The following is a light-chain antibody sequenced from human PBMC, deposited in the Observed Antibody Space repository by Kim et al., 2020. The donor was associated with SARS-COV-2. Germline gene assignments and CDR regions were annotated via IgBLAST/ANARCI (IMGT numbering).Light chain of an antibody. Sequence: SSELTQDPAVSVALGQTVRITCQGDSLRSYYASWYQQKQGQAPVLVIYGKNSRPSGIPDRFSGSSSGNTASLTITGAQAADEADYYCNSRDSSGAPWVFGGGTQLTVL. V-gene: IGLV3-19*01. CDR2: GKN. CDR1: SLRSYY. J-gene: IGLJ3*02. CDR3: NSRDSSGAPWV.